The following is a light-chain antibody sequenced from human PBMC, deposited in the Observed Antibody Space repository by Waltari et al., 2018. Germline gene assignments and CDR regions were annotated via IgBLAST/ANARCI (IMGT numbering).Light chain of an antibody. V-gene: IGLV2-23*02. CDR2: AVT. CDR3: CSYAGDSLYV. CDR1: SSYVRSYHY. J-gene: IGLJ1*01. Sequence: QSALTQPASVSGSPGQSITLTCTGTSSYVRSYHYFSWYQQYPGKAPKLLIYAVTPRPSGVSDRFSGSKSGNTASLTISGLQAEDEADYYCCSYAGDSLYVFGTGTTVTV.